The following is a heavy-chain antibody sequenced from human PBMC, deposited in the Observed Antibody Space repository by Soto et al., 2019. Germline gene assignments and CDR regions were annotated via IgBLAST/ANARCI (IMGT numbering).Heavy chain of an antibody. V-gene: IGHV3-23*01. CDR1: GFTFSSYD. D-gene: IGHD2-2*01. Sequence: GGSLRLSCAASGFTFSSYDMSWVRQAPGKGLEWVSTISGTGGSTYYANSVKGRFTFSRDNAKNSLYLQMNSLRAEDTAVYYCAREPPIVVVTAINWFDPWGQGHLVTVSA. J-gene: IGHJ5*02. CDR3: AREPPIVVVTAINWFDP. CDR2: ISGTGGST.